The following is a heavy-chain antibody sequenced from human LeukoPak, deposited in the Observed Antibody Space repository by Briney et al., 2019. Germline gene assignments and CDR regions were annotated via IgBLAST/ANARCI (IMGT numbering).Heavy chain of an antibody. CDR3: ARARVAAARGFDY. D-gene: IGHD6-13*01. V-gene: IGHV3-21*06. CDR2: ISGSSSYI. J-gene: IGHJ4*02. CDR1: GFTFSSYS. Sequence: GGSLRLSCAASGFTFSSYSMNWVRQAPGKGLEWVSSISGSSSYIYYADSVKGRFTISRDNAKNSLYLQMNSLRAEDTAVYYCARARVAAARGFDYWGQGTLVTVSS.